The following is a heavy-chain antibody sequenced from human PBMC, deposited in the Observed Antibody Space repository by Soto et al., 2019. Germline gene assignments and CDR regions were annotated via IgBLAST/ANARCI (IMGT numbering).Heavy chain of an antibody. CDR1: GGSINSGGYC. D-gene: IGHD2-15*01. Sequence: QVQLQESGPGLVKPSQTLSLTCTVSGGSINSGGYCWSWIRQHPGKGLDWIGCISYGGSTSYNPSLMSRVTISVDTSKHLFSLKLTSVTAADTAVYYCSRGLLVWGQGALITVSS. CDR2: ISYGGST. J-gene: IGHJ4*02. V-gene: IGHV4-31*03. CDR3: SRGLLV.